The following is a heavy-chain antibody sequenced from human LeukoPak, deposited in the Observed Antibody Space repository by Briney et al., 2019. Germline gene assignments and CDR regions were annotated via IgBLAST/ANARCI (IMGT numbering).Heavy chain of an antibody. V-gene: IGHV3-15*01. D-gene: IGHD2-15*01. CDR3: ATDGYCSGGSCYSYDN. J-gene: IGHJ4*02. CDR1: GFTFSSYA. Sequence: GGSLRLSCSASGFTFSSYAMHWVRQAPGKGLEWVGRSKSKTDGGTTDYGAPVKGRFSISRDDSKNTLYLQMNSLKTEDTAVYYCATDGYCSGGSCYSYDNWGQGTLVTVSS. CDR2: SKSKTDGGTT.